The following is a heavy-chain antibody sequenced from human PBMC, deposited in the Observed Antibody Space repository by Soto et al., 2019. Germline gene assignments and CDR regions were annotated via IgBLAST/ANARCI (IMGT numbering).Heavy chain of an antibody. V-gene: IGHV1-18*01. CDR3: ARDTKPLGQSYGDYDPLFDY. J-gene: IGHJ4*02. CDR2: ISAYNGNT. D-gene: IGHD4-17*01. CDR1: GYTFTSYG. Sequence: ASVKVSCKASGYTFTSYGISWVRQAPGQGLEWMGWISAYNGNTNYAQKLQGRVTMTTDTSTSTAYMELRSLRSDDTAVYYCARDTKPLGQSYGDYDPLFDYWGQGTLVTVSS.